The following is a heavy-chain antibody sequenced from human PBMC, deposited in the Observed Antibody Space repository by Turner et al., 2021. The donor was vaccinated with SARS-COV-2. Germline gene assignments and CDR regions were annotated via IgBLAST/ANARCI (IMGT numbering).Heavy chain of an antibody. D-gene: IGHD3-22*01. CDR1: GASIGSSRNY. J-gene: IGHJ5*02. Sequence: QLHLQESGPGLVKASEPLSLTCTVSGASIGSSRNYWGWIRQPPGKWLEWIGSINYSGRTYYKSSLKSRVTISVDTSKNQISLKLSTVTAADTAKYYCARHDSRITNIIVVPRNWFDPWGQGTLVTVSS. CDR2: INYSGRT. CDR3: ARHDSRITNIIVVPRNWFDP. V-gene: IGHV4-39*01.